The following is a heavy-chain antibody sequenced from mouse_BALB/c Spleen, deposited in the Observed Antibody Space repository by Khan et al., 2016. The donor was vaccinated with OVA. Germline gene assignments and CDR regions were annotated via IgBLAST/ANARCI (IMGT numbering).Heavy chain of an antibody. CDR3: TRLAYYYDSEGFAY. J-gene: IGHJ3*01. CDR2: VSTGGSYT. Sequence: VQLQQSGGDLVKPGGSLKLSCAASGFTFSTYGMSWVRQAPDKRLEWVATVSTGGSYTYYPDSVKGRFTISRDNAKNTLYLQMSGLRSEDTAMFYCTRLAYYYDSEGFAYWGPGTLVAVSA. CDR1: GFTFSTYG. D-gene: IGHD1-1*01. V-gene: IGHV5-6*01.